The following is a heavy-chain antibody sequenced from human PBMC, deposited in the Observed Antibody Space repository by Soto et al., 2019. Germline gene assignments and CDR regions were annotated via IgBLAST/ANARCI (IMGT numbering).Heavy chain of an antibody. CDR2: IYYSGST. J-gene: IGHJ5*02. CDR1: GGSISSSSYY. Sequence: PSETLSLTCTASGGSISSSSYYWGWIRQPPGKGLEWIGSIYYSGSTYYNPSLKSRVTISVDTSKNQFSLKLSSVTAADTAVYYCATRPPSLYSSSWPNWFDPWGQGTLVTVSS. D-gene: IGHD6-13*01. V-gene: IGHV4-39*01. CDR3: ATRPPSLYSSSWPNWFDP.